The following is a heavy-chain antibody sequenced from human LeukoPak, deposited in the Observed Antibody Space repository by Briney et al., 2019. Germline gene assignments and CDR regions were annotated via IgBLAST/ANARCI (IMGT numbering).Heavy chain of an antibody. D-gene: IGHD2-2*01. J-gene: IGHJ3*02. Sequence: PGGSLRLSCAASGFTFSNAWMSWVRQAPGKGLEWVGGIKSKTDGGTTDYAAPVKGRFTISRDDSKNTLFLQMNSLKIEDTAVYYCTTAKNIVVFPSATSIWGQGTMVTVSS. CDR3: TTAKNIVVFPSATSI. CDR1: GFTFSNAW. V-gene: IGHV3-15*01. CDR2: IKSKTDGGTT.